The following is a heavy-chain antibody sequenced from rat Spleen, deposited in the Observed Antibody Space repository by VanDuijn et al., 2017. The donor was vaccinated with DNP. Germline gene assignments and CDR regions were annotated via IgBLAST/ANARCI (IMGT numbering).Heavy chain of an antibody. D-gene: IGHD4-6*01. V-gene: IGHV4-2*01. J-gene: IGHJ2*01. CDR1: GFNFNDYW. Sequence: EVQLVESGGGPVQPGRSLKLSCVASGFNFNDYWMGWVRQAPGKGLEWIGEIYKDTTTINYTPSLKDRFTISRDNAQNTLYLQMTKLGSEDTAIYYCARKLGGYFDYWGQGVMVTVSS. CDR3: ARKLGGYFDY. CDR2: IYKDTTTI.